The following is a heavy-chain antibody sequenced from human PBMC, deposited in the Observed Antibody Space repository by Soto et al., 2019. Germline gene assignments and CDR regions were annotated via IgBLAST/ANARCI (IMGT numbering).Heavy chain of an antibody. D-gene: IGHD6-6*01. CDR3: GRGGCREGLVYDY. Sequence: PGGSLRLSCAASGFSFSSYSINWVRQAPWKGLEWISYITSRSDIIYHADSVKGRFTVSRDNAKNSLYLHMHSLRGEDTAVYYCGRGGCREGLVYDYWGQGTLLTVSS. CDR2: ITSRSDII. V-gene: IGHV3-48*01. J-gene: IGHJ4*02. CDR1: GFSFSSYS.